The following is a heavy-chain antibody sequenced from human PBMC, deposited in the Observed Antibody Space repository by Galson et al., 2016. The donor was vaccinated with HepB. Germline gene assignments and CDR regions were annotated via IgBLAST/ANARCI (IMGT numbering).Heavy chain of an antibody. CDR1: GFTFSNIW. D-gene: IGHD1-14*01. Sequence: LSCAASGFTFSNIWMTWVRQAPGKGLEWVGRIRSKSDGGTAEYAAPVKGRFTISRDDSKNTLYLQMNSLKTDDTAIYYCTTQGNLDCWGQGTLVTVSS. CDR2: IRSKSDGGTA. V-gene: IGHV3-15*01. J-gene: IGHJ4*02. CDR3: TTQGNLDC.